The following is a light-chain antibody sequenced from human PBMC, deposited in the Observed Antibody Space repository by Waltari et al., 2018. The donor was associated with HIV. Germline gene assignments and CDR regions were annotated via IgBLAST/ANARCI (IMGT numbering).Light chain of an antibody. V-gene: IGKV3-15*01. CDR2: GAS. J-gene: IGKJ2*01. Sequence: EIVMTQSPVTLSVSPGERATLSCRASQSVSSNLAWYQQKPGQAPRLLIYGASTRATGIPAMFSGSGSGTEFTLTISSLQSEDFAVYYCQQYNNWPRTFGQGTKLEIK. CDR1: QSVSSN. CDR3: QQYNNWPRT.